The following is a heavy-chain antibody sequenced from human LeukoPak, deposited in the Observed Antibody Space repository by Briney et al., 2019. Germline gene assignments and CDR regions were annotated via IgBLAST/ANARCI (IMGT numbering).Heavy chain of an antibody. CDR2: ISWNSGSI. Sequence: PGRSLRLSCAASGLTFDDYAMHWVRQAPGKGLEWVSGISWNSGSIGYADSVKGRFTISRDNAKNSLYLQMNSLRAEDTALYYCAKDMDGWSGVDYWGQGTLVTVSS. CDR1: GLTFDDYA. D-gene: IGHD6-19*01. V-gene: IGHV3-9*01. J-gene: IGHJ4*02. CDR3: AKDMDGWSGVDY.